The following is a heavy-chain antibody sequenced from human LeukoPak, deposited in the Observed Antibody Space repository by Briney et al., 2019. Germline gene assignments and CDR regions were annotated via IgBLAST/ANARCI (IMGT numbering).Heavy chain of an antibody. D-gene: IGHD6-6*01. CDR1: GYTFTGYY. CDR2: VNPNTGTT. V-gene: IGHV1-2*02. Sequence: ASVKVSCKASGYTFTGYYMHWVRQAPGQGLEWMGWVNPNTGTTNYAQKFQGRVTLTRDTSISTAYMELSSLTSDDTAVYYCARQSYGSSYHFDNWGQGTLVTVSS. CDR3: ARQSYGSSYHFDN. J-gene: IGHJ4*02.